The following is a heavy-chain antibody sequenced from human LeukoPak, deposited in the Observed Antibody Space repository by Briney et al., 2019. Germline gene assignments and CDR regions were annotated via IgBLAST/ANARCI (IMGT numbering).Heavy chain of an antibody. CDR2: IKQDGSEK. V-gene: IGHV3-7*01. J-gene: IGHJ3*02. D-gene: IGHD5-18*01. Sequence: GGSLRLSCAASGFTFSSYWMSWVRQAPGKGLEWVANIKQDGSEKYYVDSVKGRLTISRDNAKNSLYLQMNSLRAEDTAVYYCARDTGDSYGYDNAFDIWGQGTMVTVSS. CDR1: GFTFSSYW. CDR3: ARDTGDSYGYDNAFDI.